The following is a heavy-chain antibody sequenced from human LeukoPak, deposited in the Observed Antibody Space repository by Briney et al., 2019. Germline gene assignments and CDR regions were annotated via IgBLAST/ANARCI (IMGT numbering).Heavy chain of an antibody. D-gene: IGHD4/OR15-4a*01. V-gene: IGHV1-2*02. CDR1: GYTFTGNH. CDR3: AKEANIVSFDL. J-gene: IGHJ2*01. CDR2: IDPNSGGT. Sequence: GASVKVSCKASGYTFTGNHVHWVRQAPGQGLEWMGWIDPNSGGTKYAQKFQDRVTMTSDTSISTAYMELSGLRSDGTAVYFCAKEANIVSFDLWGRGTLVTVSS.